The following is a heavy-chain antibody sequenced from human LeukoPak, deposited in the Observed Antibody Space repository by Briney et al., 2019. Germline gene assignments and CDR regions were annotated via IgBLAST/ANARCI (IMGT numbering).Heavy chain of an antibody. J-gene: IGHJ6*03. CDR3: ASGYCSSTSCYWIGGMDV. CDR2: ISSSSSTT. CDR1: GFTFSSYS. D-gene: IGHD2-2*01. V-gene: IGHV3-48*01. Sequence: QPGGSLRLSCAASGFTFSSYSMNWVRQAPGKGLEWVSYISSSSSTTYYADSVKGRFTISRDNAKNSLYLQMNSLRAEDTAVYYCASGYCSSTSCYWIGGMDVWGKGTTVTVSS.